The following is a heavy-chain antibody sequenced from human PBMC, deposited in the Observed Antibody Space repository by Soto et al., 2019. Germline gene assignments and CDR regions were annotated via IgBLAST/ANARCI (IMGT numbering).Heavy chain of an antibody. V-gene: IGHV3-23*01. D-gene: IGHD1-7*01. Sequence: EVQLLESGGGLVQPGGSLRLSWAASGFTFSSYAMSWVRQAPGKGLEWVSAIRGSGGSTYYADSVKGRCTISRDNSKNPLYLPMNSLRAEDTAVYYCAKYQLRDYYYYYGMDVWGQGTTVTVSS. J-gene: IGHJ6*02. CDR1: GFTFSSYA. CDR2: IRGSGGST. CDR3: AKYQLRDYYYYYGMDV.